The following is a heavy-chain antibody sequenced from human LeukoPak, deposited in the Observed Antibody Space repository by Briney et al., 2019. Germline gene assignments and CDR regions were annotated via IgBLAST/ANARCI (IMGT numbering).Heavy chain of an antibody. V-gene: IGHV1-69*13. CDR2: IIPIFGTA. D-gene: IGHD3-10*01. Sequence: GASVKVSCKASGGTFSSYAISWVRQVPGQGLEWMGGIIPIFGTANYAQKFQGRVTITADESTSTAYMELSSLRSEDTAVYYCARDPYGSGSYTPYNWFDPWGQGTLVTVSS. J-gene: IGHJ5*02. CDR1: GGTFSSYA. CDR3: ARDPYGSGSYTPYNWFDP.